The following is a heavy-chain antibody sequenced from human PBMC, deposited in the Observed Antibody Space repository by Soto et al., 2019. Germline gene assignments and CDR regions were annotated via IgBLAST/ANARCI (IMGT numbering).Heavy chain of an antibody. V-gene: IGHV1-46*01. CDR2: INPTDGST. J-gene: IGHJ4*02. CDR1: GYTFINYF. Sequence: ASVKVSCKASGYTFINYFLNWVRQAPGQGLEWMGIINPTDGSTNYAQKFQGRVTMTSDTSTSTVYIELSSLRSEDTAVYYCAREAGDVRDHWGQGTLVTVSS. D-gene: IGHD7-27*01. CDR3: AREAGDVRDH.